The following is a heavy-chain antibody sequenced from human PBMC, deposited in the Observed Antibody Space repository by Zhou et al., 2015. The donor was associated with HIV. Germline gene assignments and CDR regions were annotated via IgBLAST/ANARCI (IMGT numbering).Heavy chain of an antibody. Sequence: QVQLVQSGAEVKKPGSSVKVSCKASGGTFSSYTISWVRQAPGQGLEWMGRIIPILGIANYAQKFQGRVTITADKSTSTAYMELSSLRSEDTAVYYCARTSSSDLDFDYWGQGTLVTVSS. CDR1: GGTFSSYT. CDR2: IIPILGIA. V-gene: IGHV1-69*02. CDR3: ARTSSSDLDFDY. D-gene: IGHD6-6*01. J-gene: IGHJ4*02.